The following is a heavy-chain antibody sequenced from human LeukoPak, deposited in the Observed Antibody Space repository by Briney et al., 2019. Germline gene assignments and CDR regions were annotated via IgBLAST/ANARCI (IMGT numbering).Heavy chain of an antibody. J-gene: IGHJ4*02. CDR3: AKEYTPSSPLGELDS. CDR1: GFTLNSYA. CDR2: IRHDEANS. Sequence: PGGSLRLSCAVSGFTLNSYAMHWVRQAPGKGLEWVAVIRHDEANSFYADSVQGRFTISRDTSKKLLYLQMNRLRVEDTAVYYCAKEYTPSSPLGELDSWGQGTLVTVSS. D-gene: IGHD6-6*01. V-gene: IGHV3-30*02.